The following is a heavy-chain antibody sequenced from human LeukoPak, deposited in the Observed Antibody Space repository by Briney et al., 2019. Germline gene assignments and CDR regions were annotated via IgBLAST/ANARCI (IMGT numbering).Heavy chain of an antibody. J-gene: IGHJ4*02. CDR2: IKSKTNGGTT. Sequence: GGSLRLSCAASGFTFSSYSMNWVRQAPGKGLEWVCRIKSKTNGGTTDYAAPVKGRFTILRDDSKNTVYLQMNSLKTEDTALYYCATDSLVANFWGQGTLVTVSS. CDR1: GFTFSSYS. D-gene: IGHD5-12*01. V-gene: IGHV3-15*01. CDR3: ATDSLVANF.